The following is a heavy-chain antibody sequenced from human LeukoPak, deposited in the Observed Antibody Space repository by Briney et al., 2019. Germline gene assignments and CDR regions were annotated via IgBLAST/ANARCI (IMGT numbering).Heavy chain of an antibody. CDR3: ARWEGNGYYFDY. CDR2: IKQDGSEE. V-gene: IGHV3-7*01. D-gene: IGHD3-22*01. CDR1: GFTFSSFW. Sequence: PGGSLRLSCAASGFTFSSFWMSWVRQAPGKGLEWVANIKQDGSEEYYVDSAKGRFTISRDNAKNSLYLQMNSLRAEDTAVYYCARWEGNGYYFDYRGQGTLVTVSS. J-gene: IGHJ4*02.